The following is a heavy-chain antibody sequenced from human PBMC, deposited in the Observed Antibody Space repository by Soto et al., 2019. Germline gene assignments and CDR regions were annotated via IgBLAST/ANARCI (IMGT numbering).Heavy chain of an antibody. J-gene: IGHJ5*02. Sequence: GGSLRLSCAASGFTFSSYWMHWVRQAPGKGLVWVSRINSDGSSTSYADSVKGRFTISRDNAKNTLYLQMNSLRAEDTAVYYCARGRVAAAGPQDDWFDPWGQGTLVTVSS. CDR2: INSDGSST. CDR3: ARGRVAAAGPQDDWFDP. V-gene: IGHV3-74*01. D-gene: IGHD6-13*01. CDR1: GFTFSSYW.